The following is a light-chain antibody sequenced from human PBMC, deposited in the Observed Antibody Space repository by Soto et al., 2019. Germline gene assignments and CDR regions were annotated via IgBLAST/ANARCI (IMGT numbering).Light chain of an antibody. CDR3: NSYVTSNVVV. CDR1: RDDVGGYNY. J-gene: IGLJ2*01. CDR2: EVN. Sequence: QSGLTQPPSASGSPGQAVTISCTGTRDDVGGYNYVSWYQQHPGKAPKLLIYEVNKRPSGVPARFSGSKSGNTASLTVSGLQAEDEAVYCCNSYVTSNVVVFGGGTKLTVL. V-gene: IGLV2-8*01.